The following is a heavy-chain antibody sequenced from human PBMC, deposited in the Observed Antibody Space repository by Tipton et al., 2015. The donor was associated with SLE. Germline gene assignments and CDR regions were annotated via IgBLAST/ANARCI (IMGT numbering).Heavy chain of an antibody. V-gene: IGHV4-59*01. CDR3: ARSPGRLRSMDY. Sequence: TLSLTCTVSGGSINSYYWSWIRQPPGKGLEWIGYIYYIGSTNYKPSLKSRVTISVDTSKNQFSLKLNSVTAADTAMYFCARSPGRLRSMDYWGQGTLVTVSS. CDR2: IYYIGST. D-gene: IGHD3-3*01. J-gene: IGHJ4*02. CDR1: GGSINSYY.